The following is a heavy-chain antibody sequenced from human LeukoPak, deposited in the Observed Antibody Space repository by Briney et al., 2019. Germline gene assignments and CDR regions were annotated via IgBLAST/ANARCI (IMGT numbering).Heavy chain of an antibody. J-gene: IGHJ4*02. Sequence: GGSLRLSCAASGFTFSSYGMHWVRQAPGKGLEWVALIWYDGSNKYYADSVKGRFTISRDNSKDTLYLQMSCLRAEDTAVYYCARGYGEDFDYWGQGTLVTVSS. CDR1: GFTFSSYG. CDR3: ARGYGEDFDY. V-gene: IGHV3-33*01. CDR2: IWYDGSNK. D-gene: IGHD4-17*01.